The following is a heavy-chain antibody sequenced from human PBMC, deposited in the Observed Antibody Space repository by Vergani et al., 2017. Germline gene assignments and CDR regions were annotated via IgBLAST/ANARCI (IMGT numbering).Heavy chain of an antibody. Sequence: QVQVVQSGAEVKKSGASVKVSCKTSGYTFSNYYMHWVRQAPGQGLEWMGIINPSGGHTNHAQKFQGRVTMTRDTSTSTVYMELSRLRSEDTAIYYCARGDYGILTGYRYWGQGTLVTVSA. CDR2: INPSGGHT. J-gene: IGHJ4*02. V-gene: IGHV1-46*03. CDR1: GYTFSNYY. CDR3: ARGDYGILTGYRY. D-gene: IGHD3-9*01.